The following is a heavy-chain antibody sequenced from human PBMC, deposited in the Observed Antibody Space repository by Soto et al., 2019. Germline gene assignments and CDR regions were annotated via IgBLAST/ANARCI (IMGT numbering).Heavy chain of an antibody. J-gene: IGHJ6*02. CDR1: GYTFSTYG. Sequence: QVQLVQSGAEVKKPGVSVKVSCKASGYTFSTYGISWVRQAPGQGLDWMGWISSYNGDTNYAQKFQGRVTMTTDTSTSTAYMELRSLTSDDTAVYYWARAGPPPYYYYGLDVWGQGTTVTVSS. V-gene: IGHV1-18*01. CDR3: ARAGPPPYYYYGLDV. CDR2: ISSYNGDT.